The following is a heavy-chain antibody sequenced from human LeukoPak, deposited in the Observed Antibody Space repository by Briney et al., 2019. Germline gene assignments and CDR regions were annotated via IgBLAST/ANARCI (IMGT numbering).Heavy chain of an antibody. D-gene: IGHD3-22*01. V-gene: IGHV1-69*13. CDR1: GYTFTSYD. CDR2: SIPIFGTA. J-gene: IGHJ5*02. CDR3: AREYYYDSSGHNWFDP. Sequence: GASVKVSCKASGYTFTSYDINWVRQAPGQGLDGMGGSIPIFGTANYAQKFQGRVTITADESTSTAYMELSSLRSEDTAVYYCAREYYYDSSGHNWFDPWGQGTLVTVSS.